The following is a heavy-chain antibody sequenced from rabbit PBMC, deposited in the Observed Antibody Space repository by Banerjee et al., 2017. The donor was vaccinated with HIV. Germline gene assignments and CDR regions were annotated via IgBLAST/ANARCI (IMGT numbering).Heavy chain of an antibody. CDR3: ARYLAGVIGWKFGL. CDR1: GFSFSSSYW. CDR2: INTSSGNT. D-gene: IGHD4-1*01. Sequence: QEQLVESGGGLVQPEGSLTLTCTASGFSFSSSYWICWVRQAPGKGLEWIACINTSSGNTVYAIGAKARFPISKPSSTTVTLKMHSLTAADTATYFCARYLAGVIGWKFGLLGPGPPVPV. V-gene: IGHV1S45*01. J-gene: IGHJ4*01.